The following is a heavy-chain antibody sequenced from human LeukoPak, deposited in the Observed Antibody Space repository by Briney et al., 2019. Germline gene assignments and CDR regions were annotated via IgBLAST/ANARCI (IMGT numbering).Heavy chain of an antibody. CDR3: ARVVGYDSSGYRDAFDI. CDR1: GGSISSYY. Sequence: PSETLSLTCTVSGGSISSYYWSWIRQPPGKGLEWIGYIYYSGSTNYNPSLKSRVTISVDTSKNQFSLKLSSVTAADTAVYYCARVVGYDSSGYRDAFDIWGQGTMVTVSS. D-gene: IGHD3-22*01. V-gene: IGHV4-59*01. CDR2: IYYSGST. J-gene: IGHJ3*02.